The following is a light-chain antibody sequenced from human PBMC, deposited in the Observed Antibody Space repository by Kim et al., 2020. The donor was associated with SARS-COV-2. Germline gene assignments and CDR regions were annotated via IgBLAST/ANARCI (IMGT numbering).Light chain of an antibody. Sequence: EIVLTQSPGTLSFSPGERATLSCRASQSVSSSYLAWYQQKPGQAPRLLIYGASSRATGIPDRFSGSGSGTDFTLTISRLEPEDFAVYYCQQYGSSPYTFGQETKLEI. CDR2: GAS. V-gene: IGKV3-20*01. J-gene: IGKJ2*01. CDR1: QSVSSSY. CDR3: QQYGSSPYT.